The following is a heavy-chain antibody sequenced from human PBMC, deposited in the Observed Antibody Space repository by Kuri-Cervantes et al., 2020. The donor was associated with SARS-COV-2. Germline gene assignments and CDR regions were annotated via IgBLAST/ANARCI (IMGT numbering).Heavy chain of an antibody. D-gene: IGHD2/OR15-2a*01. Sequence: ESLKISCEASGYTFSSYEMNWVRQAPGKGLEWLGSIYPSGSTYYNPSLESRVTISVDTSTSQHSLKLSSLTAADTAVYYCARGDCCNNGCWGHYGVDVWGQGTTVTVSS. V-gene: IGHV4-38-2*01. J-gene: IGHJ6*02. CDR2: IYPSGST. CDR1: GYTFSSYE. CDR3: ARGDCCNNGCWGHYGVDV.